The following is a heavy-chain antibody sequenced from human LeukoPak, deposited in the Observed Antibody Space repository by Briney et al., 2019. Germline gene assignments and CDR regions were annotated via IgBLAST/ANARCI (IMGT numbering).Heavy chain of an antibody. Sequence: GASVKVSCKASGYTFTGYYMHWVRQAPGQGLEWMGWINPNSGGTNYAQKFQGRVTMTRNTSISTAYMELSSLRSEDTAVYYCARGPIVGATSIDYWGQGTLVTVSS. CDR3: ARGPIVGATSIDY. J-gene: IGHJ4*02. CDR2: INPNSGGT. V-gene: IGHV1-2*02. CDR1: GYTFTGYY. D-gene: IGHD1-26*01.